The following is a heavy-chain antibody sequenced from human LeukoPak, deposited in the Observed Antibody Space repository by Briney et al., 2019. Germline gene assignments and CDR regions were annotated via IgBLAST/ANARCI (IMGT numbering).Heavy chain of an antibody. CDR1: GGSISSYY. CDR3: ARDLHDYYDSSGYYYFDAFDI. Sequence: SETLSLTCTVSGGSISSYYWSWIRQPPGKGLEWIGYIYTSGSTNYNPSLKSRVTISVDTSKNQFSLKLSSVTAADTAVYYCARDLHDYYDSSGYYYFDAFDIWGQGTMVTVSS. J-gene: IGHJ3*02. CDR2: IYTSGST. V-gene: IGHV4-4*09. D-gene: IGHD3-22*01.